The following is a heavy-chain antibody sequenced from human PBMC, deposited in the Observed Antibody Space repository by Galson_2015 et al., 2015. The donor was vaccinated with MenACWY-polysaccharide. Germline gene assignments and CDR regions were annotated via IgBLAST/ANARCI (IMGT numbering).Heavy chain of an antibody. J-gene: IGHJ4*02. D-gene: IGHD3-10*01. Sequence: SLRLSCAASGFTFSNFWMSWVRQAPGKELEWVASIKQDGSENYLVDSVKGRFTISRDNAENSLFRQMNSLRAEDTAVYYCARERWVRGVFFDQWGQGTLVTVSS. CDR1: GFTFSNFW. CDR2: IKQDGSEN. CDR3: ARERWVRGVFFDQ. V-gene: IGHV3-7*01.